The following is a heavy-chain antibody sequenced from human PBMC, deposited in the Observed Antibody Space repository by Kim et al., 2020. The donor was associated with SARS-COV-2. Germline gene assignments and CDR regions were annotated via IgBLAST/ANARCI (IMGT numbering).Heavy chain of an antibody. D-gene: IGHD3-10*01. CDR1: GFTFSSYG. J-gene: IGHJ4*02. CDR3: AKDFNYGSGSYYKKGGFDY. Sequence: GGSLRLSCAASGFTFSSYGMHWVRQAPGKGLEWVAVIWYDGSNKYYADSVKGRFTISRDNSKNTLYLQMNSLRAEDTAVYYCAKDFNYGSGSYYKKGGFDYWGQGTLVTVSS. CDR2: IWYDGSNK. V-gene: IGHV3-33*06.